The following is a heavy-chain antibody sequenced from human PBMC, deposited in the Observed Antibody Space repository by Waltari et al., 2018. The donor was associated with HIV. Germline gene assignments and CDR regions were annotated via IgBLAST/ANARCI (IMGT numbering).Heavy chain of an antibody. CDR3: ARAQYYYDSSGYYYGDYGMDV. CDR2: INPNRGGT. CDR1: GYTFTGYY. V-gene: IGHV1-2*02. D-gene: IGHD3-22*01. Sequence: QVQLVQSGAEVKKPGASVKVSCKASGYTFTGYYMHWLRQAPGQGLEGVGWINPNRGGTNYAQKLQGRVTMTRDTSISTAYMGLSRLRSDDTAVYYCARAQYYYDSSGYYYGDYGMDVWGQGTTVTVSS. J-gene: IGHJ6*02.